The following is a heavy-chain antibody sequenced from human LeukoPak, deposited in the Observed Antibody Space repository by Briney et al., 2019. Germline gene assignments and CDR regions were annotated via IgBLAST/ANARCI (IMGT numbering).Heavy chain of an antibody. CDR1: GGTFTGYY. CDR2: INPNSGGT. V-gene: IGHV1-2*04. D-gene: IGHD4-17*01. J-gene: IGHJ1*01. CDR3: ARALNGDSAEYFQH. Sequence: GASVKVSCKASGGTFTGYYMHWVRQAPGQGLEWMGWINPNSGGTNYAQKFQGWVTMTRDTSISTAYMELSRLRSDDTAVYYCARALNGDSAEYFQHWGQGTLVTVSS.